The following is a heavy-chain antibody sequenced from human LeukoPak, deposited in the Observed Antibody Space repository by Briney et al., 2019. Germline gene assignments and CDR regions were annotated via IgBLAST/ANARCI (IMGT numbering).Heavy chain of an antibody. CDR2: ISGSGYNT. V-gene: IGHV3-23*01. CDR1: GFTFSTYT. Sequence: PGGSLRLSCVASGFTFSTYTFSCVRQALGKGLGWVSSISGSGYNTYYPDSVKGRFTISRDNSKETLYLQINSLRAEDTALYYCAKPLGDSRGSTRIDAFDIWGLGTMVTVS. CDR3: AKPLGDSRGSTRIDAFDI. D-gene: IGHD3-22*01. J-gene: IGHJ3*02.